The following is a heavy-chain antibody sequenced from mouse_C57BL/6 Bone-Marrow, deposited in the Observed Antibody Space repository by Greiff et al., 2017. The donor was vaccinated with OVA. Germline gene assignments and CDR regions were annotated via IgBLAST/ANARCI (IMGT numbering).Heavy chain of an antibody. D-gene: IGHD1-1*01. CDR3: TRGITTVVAPYWYFDV. Sequence: EVQLVESGEGLVKPGGSLKLSCAASGFTFSSYAMSWVRQTPEKRLEWVAYISSGGDYIYYADTVKGRFTISRDNARNTLYLQMSSLKSEDTAMYYCTRGITTVVAPYWYFDVWGTGTTVTVSS. J-gene: IGHJ1*03. V-gene: IGHV5-9-1*02. CDR1: GFTFSSYA. CDR2: ISSGGDYI.